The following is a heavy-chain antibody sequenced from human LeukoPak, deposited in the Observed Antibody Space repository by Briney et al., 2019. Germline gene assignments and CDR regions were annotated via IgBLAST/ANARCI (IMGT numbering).Heavy chain of an antibody. Sequence: SVKVSCKASGGTFSSYAISWVRQAPGQGLEWMGRIIPILGIANYAQKFQGRVTITADKSTSTAYMELRSLRSDDTAVYYCARGGTYYDILTDLYGLDYWGQGTLVTVSS. CDR3: ARGGTYYDILTDLYGLDY. D-gene: IGHD3-9*01. V-gene: IGHV1-69*04. J-gene: IGHJ4*02. CDR2: IIPILGIA. CDR1: GGTFSSYA.